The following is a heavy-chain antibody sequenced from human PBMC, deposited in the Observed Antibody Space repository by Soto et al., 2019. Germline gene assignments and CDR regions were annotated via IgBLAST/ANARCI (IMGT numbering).Heavy chain of an antibody. CDR1: GFSFSNYA. D-gene: IGHD6-13*01. V-gene: IGHV3-23*01. Sequence: GGSLRLSCAASGFSFSNYAMSWVRQAPGKGLEWVSVISESGGSTHYADSVRGRFTVSRDNSKNSLSLRMNSLRDEDTAVYFCAKRSPYSSGWYSPIFDYWGQGALVTVSS. CDR2: ISESGGST. CDR3: AKRSPYSSGWYSPIFDY. J-gene: IGHJ4*02.